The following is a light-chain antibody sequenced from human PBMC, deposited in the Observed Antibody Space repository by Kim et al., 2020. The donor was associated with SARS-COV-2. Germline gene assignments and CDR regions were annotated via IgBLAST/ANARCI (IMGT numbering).Light chain of an antibody. CDR3: GTWDSSLTAVV. J-gene: IGLJ2*01. CDR2: DKT. Sequence: GRMITTTRAGGRSMVGTNYVSGYKQLPGTAPKLLIYDKTERPSGVPDRFSGSKSGTSATLGITGLQAEDEADYYCGTWDSSLTAVVFGGGTQLTVL. CDR1: RSMVGTNY. V-gene: IGLV1-51*01.